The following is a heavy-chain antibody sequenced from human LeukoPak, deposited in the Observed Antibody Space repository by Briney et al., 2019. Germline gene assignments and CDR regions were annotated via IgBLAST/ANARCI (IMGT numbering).Heavy chain of an antibody. CDR3: TRDANHYGGMDV. J-gene: IGHJ6*02. Sequence: GGSLRLSCAVSGITVSKYWMHWVRQVPGKGLVWVSRIHSDGSTTDYADSEKGRFTITRDSAKNTLYLEMNSLRVEDTAVYYCTRDANHYGGMDVWGQGTTVTVSS. CDR1: GITVSKYW. V-gene: IGHV3-74*01. CDR2: IHSDGSTT.